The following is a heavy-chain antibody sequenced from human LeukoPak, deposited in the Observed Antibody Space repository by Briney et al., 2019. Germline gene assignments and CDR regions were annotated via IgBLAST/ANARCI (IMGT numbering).Heavy chain of an antibody. CDR1: GFTFSSYA. CDR2: ISYDGSNK. Sequence: GRSLRLSCAASGFTFSSYAMHWVRQAPGKGLEWVAVISYDGSNKYYADSVKGRFTISRDNSKNTLYLQMNSLRVDDTAVYYCARAYNSGWSLPFDPWGQGTLVTVSS. J-gene: IGHJ5*02. V-gene: IGHV3-30-3*01. CDR3: ARAYNSGWSLPFDP. D-gene: IGHD6-19*01.